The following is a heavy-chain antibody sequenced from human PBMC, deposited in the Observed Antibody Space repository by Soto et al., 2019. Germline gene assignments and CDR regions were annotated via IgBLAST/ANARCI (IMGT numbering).Heavy chain of an antibody. J-gene: IGHJ4*02. CDR1: GFTFSSYW. V-gene: IGHV3-74*01. Sequence: GGSLRLSCAASGFTFSSYWMHWVRQAPGKGLEWVSRIKGDESSTNYADSVKGRFTISRDNAKNTFYLQINSLRAEDTAVYYCARGAFGAYYFDSWGQGTLVTVSS. D-gene: IGHD3-3*01. CDR2: IKGDESST. CDR3: ARGAFGAYYFDS.